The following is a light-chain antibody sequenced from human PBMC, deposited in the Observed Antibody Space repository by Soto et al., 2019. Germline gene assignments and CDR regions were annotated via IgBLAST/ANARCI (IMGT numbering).Light chain of an antibody. CDR2: DAS. J-gene: IGKJ4*01. V-gene: IGKV1-13*02. CDR1: QGISSA. CDR3: QQFQSYALT. Sequence: AIQLTQSPSSLSASVGDRVTITCRASQGISSALAWYQHKPGRAPRLLIYDASSLQSGVSSRFSVSGSGTDFTLTISSLQPEDFASYYCQQFQSYALTFGGGTKLELK.